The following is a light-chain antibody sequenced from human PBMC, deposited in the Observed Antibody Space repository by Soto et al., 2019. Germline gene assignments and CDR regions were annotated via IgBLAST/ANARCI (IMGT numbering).Light chain of an antibody. CDR1: QSVSSK. CDR3: QQYNNWPRT. Sequence: EIVMTQSPATLSVSPGERATLSCRASQSVSSKLAWYQQKPGQAPRLLSYGASTRATGIPARFSGSGSGTEFTLTISSLQSEDFAVYYCQQYNNWPRTFGQGTKVEIK. CDR2: GAS. V-gene: IGKV3-15*01. J-gene: IGKJ1*01.